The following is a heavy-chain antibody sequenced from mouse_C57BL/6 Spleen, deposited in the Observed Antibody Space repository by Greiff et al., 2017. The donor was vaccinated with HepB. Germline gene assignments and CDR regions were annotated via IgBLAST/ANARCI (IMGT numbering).Heavy chain of an antibody. D-gene: IGHD1-1*01. J-gene: IGHJ4*01. CDR3: TSPNYYGSSYPYYAMDY. CDR1: GYTFTDYE. CDR2: IDPETGGT. V-gene: IGHV1-15*01. Sequence: VQLQQSGAELVRPGASVTLSCKASGYTFTDYEMHWVKQTPVHGLEWIGAIDPETGGTAYNQKFKGKAILTADKSSSTAYMELRSLTSEDSAGYYCTSPNYYGSSYPYYAMDYWGQGTSVTVSS.